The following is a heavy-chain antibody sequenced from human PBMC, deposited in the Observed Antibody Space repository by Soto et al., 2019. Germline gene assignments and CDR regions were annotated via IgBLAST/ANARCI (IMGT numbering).Heavy chain of an antibody. V-gene: IGHV4-30-4*01. CDR3: ARDRSNSPDYFDF. D-gene: IGHD6-6*01. Sequence: SETLSLTCTVSGGSIDNYEYYWTWIRQPPGKGLEWVGYIYYSGRTNYNPSLNSRLTISLDTSKNQFSLRLTSVSAADTAMYYCARDRSNSPDYFDFWGQGTLVTVSS. J-gene: IGHJ4*02. CDR1: GGSIDNYEYY. CDR2: IYYSGRT.